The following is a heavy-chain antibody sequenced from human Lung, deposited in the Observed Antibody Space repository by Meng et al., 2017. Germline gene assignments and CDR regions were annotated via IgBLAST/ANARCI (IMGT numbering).Heavy chain of an antibody. V-gene: IGHV4-31*03. Sequence: QGQLHASGPRLVKPSPTLALTCTVSGGSISSCGYYSGWIRQHPGKGLEWIGYIYYRGSTYYNPSLKSRVTISVDTSKNQFTMKLSSVTAADTAVYYCAREPYYYGSGSYSSYWYFDLWGRGTLVTVSS. CDR3: AREPYYYGSGSYSSYWYFDL. J-gene: IGHJ2*01. CDR2: IYYRGST. CDR1: GGSISSCGYY. D-gene: IGHD3-10*01.